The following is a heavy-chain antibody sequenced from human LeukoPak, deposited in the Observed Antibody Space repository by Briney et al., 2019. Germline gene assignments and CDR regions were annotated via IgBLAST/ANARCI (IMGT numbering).Heavy chain of an antibody. Sequence: SETLSLTCTVSGYSISSGYYWSWIRQPAGKGLEWIGRIYTSGSTNYNPSLKSRVTISVDTSKNQFSLKLSSVTAADTAVYYCARVSHSSSWYEGGAFDIWGQGTMVTVSS. J-gene: IGHJ3*02. V-gene: IGHV4-61*02. CDR3: ARVSHSSSWYEGGAFDI. CDR1: GYSISSGYY. CDR2: IYTSGST. D-gene: IGHD6-13*01.